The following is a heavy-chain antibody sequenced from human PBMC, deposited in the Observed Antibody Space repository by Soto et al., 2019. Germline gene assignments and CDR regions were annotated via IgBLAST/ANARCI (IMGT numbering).Heavy chain of an antibody. Sequence: GGSLRLSCTGSGFAFSSHPMSWVRQAPERGLEWVSGISDGGDLTYNADSVRGRFTISRDNSKNTLFLQMNSPRVEDTAVYYCARRAFGSSRSFDIWGQGTMVTVSS. CDR2: ISDGGDLT. J-gene: IGHJ3*02. V-gene: IGHV3-23*01. CDR3: ARRAFGSSRSFDI. CDR1: GFAFSSHP. D-gene: IGHD6-6*01.